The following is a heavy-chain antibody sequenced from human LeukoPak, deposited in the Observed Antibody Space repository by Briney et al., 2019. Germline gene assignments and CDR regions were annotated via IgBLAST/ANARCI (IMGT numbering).Heavy chain of an antibody. Sequence: SETLSLTCTVSGCSLSSCDYHWSWIPQPPGKGLEWFGYIYYSGSHYYNPPLKSRVTITVDTSKHQFSLKRSSVAAADAAVYYCARVPAAIYYYYYMGVWGKGTTVTVS. CDR3: ARVPAAIYYYYYMGV. J-gene: IGHJ6*03. CDR1: GCSLSSCDYH. V-gene: IGHV4-30-4*08. CDR2: IYYSGSH. D-gene: IGHD2-2*01.